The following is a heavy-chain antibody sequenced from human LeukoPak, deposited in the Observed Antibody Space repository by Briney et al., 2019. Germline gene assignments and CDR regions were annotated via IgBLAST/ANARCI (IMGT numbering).Heavy chain of an antibody. D-gene: IGHD6-19*01. CDR2: ITSGGTT. CDR1: GFTFSSYE. V-gene: IGHV3-23*01. J-gene: IGHJ5*01. Sequence: GGSLRLSCAASGFTFSSYEMNWVRQAPGKGLEWVSSITSGGTTYYADSVKGRFTISRDNSKNTLNLQMNSLRAEDAAVYYCAKSVVAGTKPWFDSWGQGTLVTVSS. CDR3: AKSVVAGTKPWFDS.